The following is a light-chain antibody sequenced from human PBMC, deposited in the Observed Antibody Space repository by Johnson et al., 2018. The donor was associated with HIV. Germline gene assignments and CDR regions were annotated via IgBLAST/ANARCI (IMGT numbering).Light chain of an antibody. V-gene: IGLV1-51*02. CDR1: SSNIGNNY. CDR3: GTWDARLTIGGV. Sequence: HSVLTQPPSVSAAPGQKVTISCSGSSSNIGNNYVSWYQQLPGTSPKLLIYENNKRPSGIPDRFSGSKSGTSATLAITGLHTGDEADYYCGTWDARLTIGGVIGTGTKVTVL. CDR2: ENN. J-gene: IGLJ1*01.